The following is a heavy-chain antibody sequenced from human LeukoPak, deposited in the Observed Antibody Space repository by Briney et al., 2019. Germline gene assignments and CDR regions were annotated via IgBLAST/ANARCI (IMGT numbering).Heavy chain of an antibody. J-gene: IGHJ6*02. CDR2: ISGSGGST. Sequence: TGGSLRLSCAASEFIFSSYSMNWVRQAPGKGLEWVSAISGSGGSTYYADSVKGRFTISRDNSKNTLFLQMNSLRAEDTAPYYCAKSVAIYFYYGLDVWGQGTTVAVSS. V-gene: IGHV3-23*01. CDR3: AKSVAIYFYYGLDV. D-gene: IGHD3-3*01. CDR1: EFIFSSYS.